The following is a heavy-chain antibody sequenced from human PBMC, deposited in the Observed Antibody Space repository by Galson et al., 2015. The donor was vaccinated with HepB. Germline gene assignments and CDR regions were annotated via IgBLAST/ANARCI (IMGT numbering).Heavy chain of an antibody. D-gene: IGHD2-15*01. J-gene: IGHJ4*02. CDR3: TRHGYCSGGSCYVDY. Sequence: SLRLSCAASGLTFSSYAMDWVRQASGKGLEWVGRIRSKANSYAAAYAASVKGRFTISRDDSKNTAYLQMNSLKTEDTAVYYCTRHGYCSGGSCYVDYWGQGTLVTVSS. CDR1: GLTFSSYA. V-gene: IGHV3-73*01. CDR2: IRSKANSYAA.